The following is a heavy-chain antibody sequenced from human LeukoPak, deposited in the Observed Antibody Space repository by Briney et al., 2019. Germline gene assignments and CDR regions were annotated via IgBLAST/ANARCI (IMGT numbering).Heavy chain of an antibody. CDR3: ARHLRYDILTGYMLGFDY. CDR2: IYYSGST. CDR1: GGSISSSSYY. Sequence: TSLEALSLTCTVSGGSISSSSYYWGWIRQPPGKGLEWIGSIYYSGSTYYNPSLKSRVTISVDTSKNQFSLKLSSVTAADTAVYYCARHLRYDILTGYMLGFDYWGQGTLVTVSS. D-gene: IGHD3-9*01. V-gene: IGHV4-39*01. J-gene: IGHJ4*02.